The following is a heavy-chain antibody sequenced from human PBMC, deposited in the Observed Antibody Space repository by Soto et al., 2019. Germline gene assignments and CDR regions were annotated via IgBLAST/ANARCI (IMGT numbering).Heavy chain of an antibody. Sequence: SXKVSCKASGGTXTSYAIRWVRQAPGQGPEWMGGIIPIFGTANYAQKFQGRVTITADESTSTAYMELSSLRSEDTAVYYCARGGAEQAAAASDYFDYWGQGTLVTVSS. CDR3: ARGGAEQAAAASDYFDY. D-gene: IGHD6-13*01. V-gene: IGHV1-69*13. CDR1: GGTXTSYA. J-gene: IGHJ4*02. CDR2: IIPIFGTA.